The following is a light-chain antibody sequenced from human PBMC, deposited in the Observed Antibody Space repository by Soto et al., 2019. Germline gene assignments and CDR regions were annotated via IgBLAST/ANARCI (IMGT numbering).Light chain of an antibody. CDR1: QHIDRW. J-gene: IGKJ3*01. CDR2: GAS. CDR3: HQAHTFPYT. Sequence: DIQLTQSPSSVSASVGDRVTITCRANQHIDRWLAWFQQKPGKAPDLLIYGASILESWVPSRFNGSRSGTDFTLTISGLQPEDFATYYCHQAHTFPYTFGPGTKVDMK. V-gene: IGKV1-12*01.